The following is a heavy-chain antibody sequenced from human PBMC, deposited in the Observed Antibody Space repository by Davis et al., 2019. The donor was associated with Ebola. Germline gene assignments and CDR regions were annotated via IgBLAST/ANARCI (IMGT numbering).Heavy chain of an antibody. V-gene: IGHV4-59*01. CDR1: GGSISSYY. Sequence: PSETLSLTCTVSGGSISSYYWSWIRQPPGKRLEWIGYIYYSGSTNYNPSLKSRVTISVDTSKNQFSLKLSSVTAADTAVYYCARALYSSGWYSRPDAFDIWGQGTMVTVSS. D-gene: IGHD6-19*01. CDR3: ARALYSSGWYSRPDAFDI. J-gene: IGHJ3*02. CDR2: IYYSGST.